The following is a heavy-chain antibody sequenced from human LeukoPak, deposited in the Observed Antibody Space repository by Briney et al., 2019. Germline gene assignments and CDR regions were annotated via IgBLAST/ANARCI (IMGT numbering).Heavy chain of an antibody. CDR1: GYTFTGYY. Sequence: ASVKVSCEASGYTFTGYYMHWVRQAPGQGLEWMGWINPNSGGTNYAQKFQGRVTMTRDTSISTAYMELSRLRSDDTAVYYCARGRYYYDSSGHLYFDYWGQGTLVTVSS. CDR2: INPNSGGT. D-gene: IGHD3-22*01. V-gene: IGHV1-2*02. CDR3: ARGRYYYDSSGHLYFDY. J-gene: IGHJ4*02.